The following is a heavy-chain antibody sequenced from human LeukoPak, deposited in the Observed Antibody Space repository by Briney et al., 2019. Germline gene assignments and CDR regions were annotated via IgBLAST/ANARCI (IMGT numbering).Heavy chain of an antibody. D-gene: IGHD2-2*01. CDR1: GFTFNSYW. V-gene: IGHV3-7*01. CDR2: INPYGSDT. J-gene: IGHJ4*02. CDR3: TRVRVVVPSAFDYCDF. Sequence: GGSLRLSCAASGFTFNSYWMWWVRQASGKGLEWVANINPYGSDTYYADSVKGRFTISRDNAENSLYLQMNSLRAEDTAVYYCTRVRVVVPSAFDYCDFWGQGTPVTVSS.